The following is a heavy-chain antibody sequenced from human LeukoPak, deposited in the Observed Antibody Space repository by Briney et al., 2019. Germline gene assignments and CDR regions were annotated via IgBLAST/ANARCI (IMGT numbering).Heavy chain of an antibody. Sequence: SETLSLTCTVSGGSISSYYWSRIRQPPGKGLEWIGYIYYSGSINYNPSLKSRVTISVDTSKNQFSLKLSSVTAADTAVYYCAREVEMATLSDFGYFDYWGQGTLVTVSS. CDR3: AREVEMATLSDFGYFDY. CDR1: GGSISSYY. J-gene: IGHJ4*02. V-gene: IGHV4-59*01. D-gene: IGHD5-24*01. CDR2: IYYSGSI.